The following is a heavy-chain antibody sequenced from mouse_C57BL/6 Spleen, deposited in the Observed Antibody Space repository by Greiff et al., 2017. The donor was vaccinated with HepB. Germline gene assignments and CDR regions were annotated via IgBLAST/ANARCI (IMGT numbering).Heavy chain of an antibody. V-gene: IGHV1-26*01. CDR3: ASLYDYDRYFDV. CDR2: INPNNGGT. D-gene: IGHD2-4*01. Sequence: EVKLQESGPELVKPGASVKISCKASGYTFTDYYMNWVKQSHGKSLEWIGDINPNNGGTSYNQKFKGKATLTVDKSSSTAYMELRSLTSEDSAVYYCASLYDYDRYFDVWGTGTTVTVSS. J-gene: IGHJ1*03. CDR1: GYTFTDYY.